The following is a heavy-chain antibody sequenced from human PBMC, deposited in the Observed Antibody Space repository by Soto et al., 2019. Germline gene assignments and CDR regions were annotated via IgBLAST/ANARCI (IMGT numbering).Heavy chain of an antibody. J-gene: IGHJ6*03. D-gene: IGHD3-16*01. CDR3: ARGGGDYYMDV. CDR1: GVSFSDHY. CDR2: INHSGST. Sequence: QVRLQQWGARLLKPSETLSLTCAVYGVSFSDHYWSWIRQPPGKGLEWIGEINHSGSTNYNPSLKSRVTISVDTSKNQFSLELSSVTAADTAVYYCARGGGDYYMDVWAKGTTVIVSS. V-gene: IGHV4-34*01.